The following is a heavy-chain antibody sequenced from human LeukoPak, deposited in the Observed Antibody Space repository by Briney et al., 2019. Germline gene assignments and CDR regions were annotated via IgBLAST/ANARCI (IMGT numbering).Heavy chain of an antibody. V-gene: IGHV3-53*01. CDR2: IYSGGST. CDR1: GFTVSSSY. J-gene: IGHJ4*02. D-gene: IGHD5-24*01. CDR3: ARMAPQYYFDY. Sequence: GGSLRLSCAASGFTVSSSYMSWVRQAPGKGLEWVSIIYSGGSTYYADSVKGRFTISRDNSKNTLYLQMNSLRAEDTAVYYCARMAPQYYFDYWGQGTLVTVSS.